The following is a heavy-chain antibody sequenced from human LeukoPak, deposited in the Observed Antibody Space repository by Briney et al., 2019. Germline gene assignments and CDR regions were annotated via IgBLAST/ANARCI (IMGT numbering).Heavy chain of an antibody. CDR1: GYIFTGYY. D-gene: IGHD5-12*01. CDR2: INPNSGGT. CDR3: ARWGSGYDFEGNFDY. Sequence: ASVKVSCKASGYIFTGYYMHWVRQAPGQGLEWMGWINPNSGGTNYAQKFQGRVTMTRDTSISTAYMELSRLRSDDTAVYYCARWGSGYDFEGNFDYWGQGTLVTVSS. J-gene: IGHJ4*02. V-gene: IGHV1-2*02.